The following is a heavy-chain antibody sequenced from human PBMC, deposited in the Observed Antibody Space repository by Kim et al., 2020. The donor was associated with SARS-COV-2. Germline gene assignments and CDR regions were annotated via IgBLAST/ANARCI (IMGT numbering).Heavy chain of an antibody. Sequence: GGSLRLSCAASGFPFSRHAMSWARQAAGKGLEWVSAIGSTGGTYYADSAKGRFTISRDNSKNTLYLQLNSLRAEDTAVYFCSAGTTYYWDYWVEGTLVTVSS. CDR2: IGSTGGT. CDR1: GFPFSRHA. J-gene: IGHJ4*02. V-gene: IGHV3-23*01. CDR3: SAGTTYYWDY. D-gene: IGHD3-10*01.